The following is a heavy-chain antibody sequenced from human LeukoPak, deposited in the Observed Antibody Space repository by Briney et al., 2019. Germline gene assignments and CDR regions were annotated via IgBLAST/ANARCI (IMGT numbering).Heavy chain of an antibody. Sequence: GGSLRLSCAASGFTFSSYTMHWVRQAPGKGLEWGAVISYDGSNKYYADSVKGRFTISRDNSKNTLYLKMNSLRAEDTAVYYCARGSGYSYSFTGRERTKSRLDYWGQGTLVTVSS. CDR1: GFTFSSYT. CDR3: ARGSGYSYSFTGRERTKSRLDY. D-gene: IGHD5-18*01. J-gene: IGHJ4*02. CDR2: ISYDGSNK. V-gene: IGHV3-30*04.